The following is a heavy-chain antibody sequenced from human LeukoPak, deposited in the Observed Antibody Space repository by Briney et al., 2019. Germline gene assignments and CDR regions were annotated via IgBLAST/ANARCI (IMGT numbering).Heavy chain of an antibody. J-gene: IGHJ4*02. CDR1: GYTFTSYD. CDR2: MNPNSGNT. D-gene: IGHD2-2*01. V-gene: IGHV1-8*01. CDR3: ARMRRYQLLTFDY. Sequence: GASVKVSCKASGYTFTSYDINWVRQATGQGLEWMGRMNPNSGNTGYAQKFQGRVTMTRNTSISTAYMELSSLRSEDTAVYYCARMRRYQLLTFDYWGQGTLVTVSS.